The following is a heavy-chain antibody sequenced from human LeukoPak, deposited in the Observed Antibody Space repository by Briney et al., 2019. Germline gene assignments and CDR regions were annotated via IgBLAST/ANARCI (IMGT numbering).Heavy chain of an antibody. D-gene: IGHD6-6*01. CDR1: GGSISSYY. V-gene: IGHV4-59*01. CDR3: ARANSSSRYYYYMDV. J-gene: IGHJ6*03. CDR2: IYYSGST. Sequence: TSETLSLTCTVSGGSISSYYWSWIRQPPGKGLEWIGYIYYSGSTNYNPSLKSRVTISVDTSKNQFSLRLNSVTAADTAVYYCARANSSSRYYYYMDVWGKGTTVTVSS.